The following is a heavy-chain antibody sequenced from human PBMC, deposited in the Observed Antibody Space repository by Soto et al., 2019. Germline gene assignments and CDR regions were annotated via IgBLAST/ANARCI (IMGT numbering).Heavy chain of an antibody. V-gene: IGHV4-30-2*01. D-gene: IGHD2-2*01. CDR2: LYHDGTT. CDR1: GASISYGGYS. CDR3: AGSRYCSSTTCYFFDY. Sequence: SETLSLTCTVSGASISYGGYSWSWIRQPPGKGLEWIGYLYHDGTTYYNPSLRSRVTISVDKSKNQFSLRLISVTAADTAVYYCAGSRYCSSTTCYFFDYWGQGALVTVSS. J-gene: IGHJ4*02.